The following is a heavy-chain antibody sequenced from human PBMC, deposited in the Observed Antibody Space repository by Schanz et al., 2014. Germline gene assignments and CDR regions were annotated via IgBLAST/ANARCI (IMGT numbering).Heavy chain of an antibody. CDR3: TRGGYSYALSAFDI. CDR2: ISTSNGNT. Sequence: QVQLMQSGPELKRPGASVKVSCTASGYTLKNYGISWVRQAPGLGLEWVGWISTSNGNTNYIQKLQGRVTMTTDTSTSTAYMELRSLRSDDTALYYCTRGGYSYALSAFDIWGQGTMVTVSS. V-gene: IGHV1-18*01. J-gene: IGHJ3*02. D-gene: IGHD5-18*01. CDR1: GYTLKNYG.